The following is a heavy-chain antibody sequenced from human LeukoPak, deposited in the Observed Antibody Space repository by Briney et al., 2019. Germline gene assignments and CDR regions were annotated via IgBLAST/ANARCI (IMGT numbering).Heavy chain of an antibody. CDR1: GYTFTSYY. CDR2: INPNSGGT. CDR3: ARAGLPYYYMDV. V-gene: IGHV1-2*02. Sequence: GSVKVSCKASGYTFTSYYMHWVRQAPGQGLEWMGWINPNSGGTNYAQKFQGRVTMTRDTSISTAYMELSRLRSDDTAVYYCARAGLPYYYMDVWGKGTTVTVSS. J-gene: IGHJ6*03.